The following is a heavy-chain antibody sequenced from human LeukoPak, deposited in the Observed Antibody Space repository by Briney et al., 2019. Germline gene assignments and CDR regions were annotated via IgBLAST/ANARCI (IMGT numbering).Heavy chain of an antibody. CDR1: GFTFSSYG. CDR2: ISYDGSNK. D-gene: IGHD3-10*01. Sequence: GGSLRLSCAASGFTFSSYGMHWVRQAPGKGLEWVSIISYDGSNKYYADSVKGRFTISRDNSKNMLYLQMNSLRAEDTAVYYCAKDLRFGDLNDAFDIWGQGTRVTVSS. J-gene: IGHJ3*02. V-gene: IGHV3-30*18. CDR3: AKDLRFGDLNDAFDI.